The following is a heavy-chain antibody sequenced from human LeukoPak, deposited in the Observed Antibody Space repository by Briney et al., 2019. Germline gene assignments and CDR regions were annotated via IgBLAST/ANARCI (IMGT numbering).Heavy chain of an antibody. D-gene: IGHD6-13*01. CDR3: ARGRYSSSWYLGGYFDY. V-gene: IGHV4-34*01. CDR2: INHSGST. Sequence: SQTLSLTCAVYGGSFSGYYWSWIRQPPGNWLEWIVVINHSGSTKYNPSLKSRVTISVDTSKNQCSLKLSSVTAADTAVYYCARGRYSSSWYLGGYFDYWGQGTLVTVSS. CDR1: GGSFSGYY. J-gene: IGHJ4*02.